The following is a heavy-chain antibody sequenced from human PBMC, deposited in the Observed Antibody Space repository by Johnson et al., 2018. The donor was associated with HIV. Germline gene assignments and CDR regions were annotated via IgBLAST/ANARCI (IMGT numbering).Heavy chain of an antibody. Sequence: VQLMESGGGLVKPGGSLRLSCAASGFTFSTYAMAWVRQAPGKGLEWVSTIIGSGDSTSYADSVWGRFTISRDNSRNTLYLQMNSLRAEDTAVYYCARENGVEMATVNDAFDIWGQGTMVTVSS. V-gene: IGHV3-23*01. CDR1: GFTFSTYA. CDR2: IIGSGDST. D-gene: IGHD5-24*01. J-gene: IGHJ3*02. CDR3: ARENGVEMATVNDAFDI.